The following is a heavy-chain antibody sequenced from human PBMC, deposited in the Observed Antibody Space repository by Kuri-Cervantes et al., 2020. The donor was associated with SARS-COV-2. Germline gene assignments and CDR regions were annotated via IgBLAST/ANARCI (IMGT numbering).Heavy chain of an antibody. Sequence: GSLRLSCTVSGGSISSGDYYWSWIRQPPGKGLEWIGYIYYSGSTNYNPSLKSRVTMSVDTSKNQFSLKLSSVTAADTAVYYCARHFSAATFDYWGQGTLVTVSS. J-gene: IGHJ4*02. V-gene: IGHV4-61*08. CDR3: ARHFSAATFDY. CDR1: GGSISSGDYY. D-gene: IGHD3-3*02. CDR2: IYYSGST.